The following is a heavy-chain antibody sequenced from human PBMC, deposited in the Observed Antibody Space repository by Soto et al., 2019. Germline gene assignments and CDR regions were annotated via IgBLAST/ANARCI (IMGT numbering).Heavy chain of an antibody. CDR1: GGSFSGYQ. CDR2: INDSGNI. Sequence: QVQLQQWGAGLLKPSETLSLTCAVYGGSFSGYQWSWIRQTPGKGLEWIGEINDSGNINYNPSLKSRVTILLDTPKKQISLKLSSVTAADSAVYYCARGVILWFGELSRRGGYHYYMDVWGKGTRSPSP. D-gene: IGHD3-10*01. J-gene: IGHJ6*03. V-gene: IGHV4-34*01. CDR3: ARGVILWFGELSRRGGYHYYMDV.